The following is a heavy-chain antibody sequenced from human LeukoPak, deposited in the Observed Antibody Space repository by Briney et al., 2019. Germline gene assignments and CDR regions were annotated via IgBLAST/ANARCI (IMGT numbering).Heavy chain of an antibody. J-gene: IGHJ4*02. CDR3: ARGDFDWYYFDY. V-gene: IGHV1-2*02. CDR1: GYTFTGYY. CDR2: IHPNSGGT. Sequence: ASVKVSCKASGYTFTGYYMHWVRQAPGQGLEWMGWIHPNSGGTNYAQKFQGRVTMTRDTSISTAYMELSRLRSDDTAVYYCARGDFDWYYFDYWGQGTLVTVSS. D-gene: IGHD3-9*01.